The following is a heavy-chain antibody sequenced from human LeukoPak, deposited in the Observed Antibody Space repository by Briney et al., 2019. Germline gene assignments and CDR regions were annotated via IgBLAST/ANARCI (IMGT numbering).Heavy chain of an antibody. D-gene: IGHD3-22*01. CDR1: GGTFSSYT. V-gene: IGHV1-69*04. CDR3: ARDREYYDSSGYLFDY. Sequence: SVKVSCKASGGTFSSYTISWVRQAPGQGLEWMGRIIPILGIANYAQKFQGRVTITADKFTSTAYMELSSLRSEDTAVYYCARDREYYDSSGYLFDYWGQGTLVTVSS. CDR2: IIPILGIA. J-gene: IGHJ4*02.